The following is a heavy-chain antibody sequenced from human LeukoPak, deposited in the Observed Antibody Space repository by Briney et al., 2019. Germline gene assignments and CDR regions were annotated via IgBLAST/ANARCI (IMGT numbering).Heavy chain of an antibody. D-gene: IGHD6-19*01. Sequence: GGSLRLSCAASGFTFSSHAMSWVRQAPGKGLEWVSAISGSGGSTYYADSVKGRFTISRDNSKNTLYLQMNSLRAEDTAVYYCAKKRYSSGWSRLYYFDYWGQGTLVTVSS. CDR3: AKKRYSSGWSRLYYFDY. J-gene: IGHJ4*02. CDR2: ISGSGGST. V-gene: IGHV3-23*01. CDR1: GFTFSSHA.